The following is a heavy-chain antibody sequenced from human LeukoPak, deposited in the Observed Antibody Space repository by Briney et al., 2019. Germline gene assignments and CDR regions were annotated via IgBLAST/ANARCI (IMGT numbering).Heavy chain of an antibody. D-gene: IGHD1-26*01. CDR3: ARHSPVGIFYFDY. CDR1: GGSVSNSSSY. Sequence: SETLSLTCTVSGGSVSNSSSYWGWIRQPPGKGLEWIGSIYYSGSTYYNPSLKSRVTISVDTSKNQFSLKLSSVTAADTAVYYCARHSPVGIFYFDYWGQGTLVTVSS. J-gene: IGHJ4*02. V-gene: IGHV4-39*01. CDR2: IYYSGST.